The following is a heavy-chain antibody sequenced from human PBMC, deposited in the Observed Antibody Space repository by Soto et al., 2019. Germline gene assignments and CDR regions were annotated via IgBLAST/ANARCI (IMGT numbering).Heavy chain of an antibody. CDR1: GFTFSSYG. CDR3: AKGDLYYYDSSGYYSGKSFDY. V-gene: IGHV3-30*18. J-gene: IGHJ4*02. Sequence: GGSLRLSCAASGFTFSSYGMHWVRQAPGKGLEWVAVISYDGSNKYYADSVKGRFTISRDNSKNTLYLQMNSLRAEDTAVYYCAKGDLYYYDSSGYYSGKSFDYWGQGTLVTVSS. CDR2: ISYDGSNK. D-gene: IGHD3-22*01.